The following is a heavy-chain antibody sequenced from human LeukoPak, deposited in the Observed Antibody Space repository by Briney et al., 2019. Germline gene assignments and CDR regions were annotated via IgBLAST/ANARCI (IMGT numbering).Heavy chain of an antibody. J-gene: IGHJ4*02. CDR2: INQDGSEK. CDR3: ARCKPPGIAATGTAPLDY. V-gene: IGHV3-7*01. D-gene: IGHD6-13*01. CDR1: GFTFSSYW. Sequence: AGGSLRLSCAASGFTFSSYWMSWVRQAPGKGLEWVANINQDGSEKYYVDSVKGRFTISRDNAKNSLYLQMNSLRAEDTAVYYCARCKPPGIAATGTAPLDYWGQGTLVTVSS.